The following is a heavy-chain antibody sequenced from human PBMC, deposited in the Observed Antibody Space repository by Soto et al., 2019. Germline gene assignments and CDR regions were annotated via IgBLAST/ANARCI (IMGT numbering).Heavy chain of an antibody. V-gene: IGHV1-2*04. J-gene: IGHJ6*02. CDR3: ARGGGRGDCSGGSCYSEGDYYYYGMDL. Sequence: QVQLVQSGAEVKKPGASVKVSCKASGYTFTGYYMHWVRQAPGQGLEWMGWINPNRGGTNYAQKLQGWVTMAKDTSISTAYMELSRLRSDDTAVYYCARGGGRGDCSGGSCYSEGDYYYYGMDLWGQGTTVTVSS. CDR2: INPNRGGT. D-gene: IGHD2-15*01. CDR1: GYTFTGYY.